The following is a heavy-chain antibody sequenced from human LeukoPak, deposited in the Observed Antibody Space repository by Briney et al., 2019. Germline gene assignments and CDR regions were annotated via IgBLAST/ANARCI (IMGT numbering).Heavy chain of an antibody. J-gene: IGHJ5*01. CDR1: GFSFSSYE. D-gene: IGHD4-11*01. V-gene: IGHV3-48*03. CDR3: ARDGDYNNFASWFDS. CDR2: ISGSGFTI. Sequence: PGGSLRLSCAASGFSFSSYEMNWVRLAPGKGLEWVSFISGSGFTIYYADSVKGRFTVSRDNAKSSLYLQMNSLRAEDTAIYYCARDGDYNNFASWFDSWGQGTPVTVSS.